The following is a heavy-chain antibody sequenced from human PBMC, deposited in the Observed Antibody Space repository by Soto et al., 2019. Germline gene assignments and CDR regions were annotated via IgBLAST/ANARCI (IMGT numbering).Heavy chain of an antibody. J-gene: IGHJ6*02. Sequence: SETLSLTCTVSGGSIGSGDYYWSWIRQPPGKGLEWIGYIYYSGSTYYNPSLKSRVTISVDTSKNQFSLKLSSVTAADTAVYYCASTYSSSAGLPAYYYYYGMDVWGQGTTVTVSS. CDR1: GGSIGSGDYY. CDR3: ASTYSSSAGLPAYYYYYGMDV. V-gene: IGHV4-30-4*01. CDR2: IYYSGST. D-gene: IGHD6-6*01.